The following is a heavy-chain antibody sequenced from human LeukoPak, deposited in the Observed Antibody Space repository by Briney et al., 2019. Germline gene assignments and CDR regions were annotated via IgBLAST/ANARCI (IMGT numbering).Heavy chain of an antibody. J-gene: IGHJ4*02. CDR1: GFTFSSYA. V-gene: IGHV3-23*01. Sequence: PGGSLRLSCAASGFTFSSYAMSWVRQAPGKGLEWVSAISGSGGSTYYADSVKGRFTISRDNSKNTLYLQMNSLRAEDTAVYYCASYLGMYGHYGERHLDYWGQGTLVTVSS. D-gene: IGHD4-17*01. CDR2: ISGSGGST. CDR3: ASYLGMYGHYGERHLDY.